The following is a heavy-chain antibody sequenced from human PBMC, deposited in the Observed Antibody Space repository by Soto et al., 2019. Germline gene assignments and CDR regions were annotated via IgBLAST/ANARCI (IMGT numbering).Heavy chain of an antibody. V-gene: IGHV3-30*18. D-gene: IGHD2-15*01. CDR3: ANDLHGIYYFDY. Sequence: PGGSLRLSCAASGFTFSSYGMHWVRQAPGKGLEWVAVISYDGSNKYYADSVKGRFTISRDNPKNTLYLQMNSLRAEDTAVYYCANDLHGIYYFDYWGQGTLVTVSS. CDR1: GFTFSSYG. CDR2: ISYDGSNK. J-gene: IGHJ4*02.